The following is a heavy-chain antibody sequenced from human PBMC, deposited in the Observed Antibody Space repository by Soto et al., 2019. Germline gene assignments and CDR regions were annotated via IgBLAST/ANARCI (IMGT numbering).Heavy chain of an antibody. CDR1: GFTFSSYG. D-gene: IGHD4-17*01. CDR2: IWYDGSNN. V-gene: IGHV3-33*01. Sequence: QVQLVESGGGVVQPGRSLRLSCAASGFTFSSYGMHWVRQAPGKGLEWVAVIWYDGSNNYYADSVKGRFTISRDNSKNTLYLQMTSLRAEDTAVYYCARDQSMTTVTIDYWGQGTLVTVSS. J-gene: IGHJ4*02. CDR3: ARDQSMTTVTIDY.